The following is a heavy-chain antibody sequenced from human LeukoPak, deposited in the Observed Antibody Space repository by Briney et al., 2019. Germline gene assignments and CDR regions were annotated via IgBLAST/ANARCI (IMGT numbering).Heavy chain of an antibody. CDR1: GGSISGYF. V-gene: IGHV4-59*01. D-gene: IGHD4-17*01. CDR3: AVTTPENWFDP. Sequence: SETLSLTCTVSGGSISGYFWSWIRQPPGEGLQFIGYIYYTGTASYNPSLNSRVTMSVDTSKNQFSLKVSSVTAADTAVYYCAVTTPENWFDPWGQGTLVTVSS. J-gene: IGHJ5*02. CDR2: IYYTGTA.